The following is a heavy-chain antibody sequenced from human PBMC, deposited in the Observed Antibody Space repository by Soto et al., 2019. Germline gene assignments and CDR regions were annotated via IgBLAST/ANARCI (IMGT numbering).Heavy chain of an antibody. V-gene: IGHV3-48*03. Sequence: GGSLRLSCAASGFTFSSYEMNWVRQAPGKGLEWVSYISSSGSTIYYADSVKGRFTISRDNAKNSLYLQMNSLRAEDTAVYYCARDLAPGRFLEWPRLYYSYYGMDVWGQGTTVTVPS. D-gene: IGHD3-3*01. CDR2: ISSSGSTI. CDR1: GFTFSSYE. CDR3: ARDLAPGRFLEWPRLYYSYYGMDV. J-gene: IGHJ6*02.